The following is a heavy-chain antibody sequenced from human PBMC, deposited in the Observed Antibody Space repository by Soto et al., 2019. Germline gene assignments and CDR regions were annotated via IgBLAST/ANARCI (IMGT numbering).Heavy chain of an antibody. CDR2: INPSSGTT. Sequence: GASVNVSCKASGYTFTSHYMHWVRQAPGQGLEWMGIINPSSGTTNYAQKFQGRVTMTRDTSTSTVYVELSSLRSEDTAVYYCARDQIITISEYYFDYWGQGTLVTVSS. CDR3: ARDQIITISEYYFDY. J-gene: IGHJ4*02. CDR1: GYTFTSHY. V-gene: IGHV1-46*01. D-gene: IGHD3-3*01.